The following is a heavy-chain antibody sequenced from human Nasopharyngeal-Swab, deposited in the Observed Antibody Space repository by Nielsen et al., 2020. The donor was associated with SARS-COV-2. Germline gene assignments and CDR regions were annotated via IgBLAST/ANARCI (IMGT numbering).Heavy chain of an antibody. J-gene: IGHJ4*02. CDR3: ARFRNYDSSGYSTYYFDY. V-gene: IGHV4-59*01. D-gene: IGHD3-22*01. Sequence: WIRQPPGKGLEWIGYIYYSGSTNYNPSLKSRVTISVDTSKNQFSLKLSSVTAADTAVYYCARFRNYDSSGYSTYYFDYWGQGTLVTVSS. CDR2: IYYSGST.